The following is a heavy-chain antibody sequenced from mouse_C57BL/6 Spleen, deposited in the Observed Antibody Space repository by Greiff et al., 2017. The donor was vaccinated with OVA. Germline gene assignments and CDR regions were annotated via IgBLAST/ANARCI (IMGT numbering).Heavy chain of an antibody. D-gene: IGHD1-1*01. CDR2: IDPANGNT. CDR3: ARWGTTVGGYFDV. J-gene: IGHJ1*03. V-gene: IGHV14-3*01. CDR1: GFNIKNTY. Sequence: VHVKQSVAELVRPGASVKLSCTASGFNIKNTYMHWVKQRPEQGLEWIGRIDPANGNTKYAPKFQGKATITADTSSNTAYLQLSSLTSEDTAIYYCARWGTTVGGYFDVWGTGTTVTVSS.